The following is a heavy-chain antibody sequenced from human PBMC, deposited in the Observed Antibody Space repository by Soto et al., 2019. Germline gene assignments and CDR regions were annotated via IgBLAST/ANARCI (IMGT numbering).Heavy chain of an antibody. J-gene: IGHJ4*02. CDR2: ISAHNGNT. CDR1: GYTFTSYG. V-gene: IGHV1-18*01. Sequence: QVHLVQSGAEVKKPGASVKVSCKASGYTFTSYGITWVRQAPGQGLEWMGWISAHNGNTDYAQTFQGRVIVTRDTSTSTAYMELRSLRSDDTAVYYCARGRYGDYWGQGALVTVSS. CDR3: ARGRYGDY. D-gene: IGHD1-1*01.